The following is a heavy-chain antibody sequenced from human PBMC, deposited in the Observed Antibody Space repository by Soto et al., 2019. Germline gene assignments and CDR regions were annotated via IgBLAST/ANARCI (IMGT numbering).Heavy chain of an antibody. V-gene: IGHV1-46*01. J-gene: IGHJ4*02. D-gene: IGHD6-13*01. Sequence: QVQLVQSGAEVKEPGASVKVSCKASGYNFASNHMHWVRLIPGQGLEWMGIIHPTDGSTSYAQRFRGRITLTRDAPTNTDYMELRGLTSEDTAVYYCVRDRFGSWTFDYWGQGTLLTVSS. CDR3: VRDRFGSWTFDY. CDR2: IHPTDGST. CDR1: GYNFASNH.